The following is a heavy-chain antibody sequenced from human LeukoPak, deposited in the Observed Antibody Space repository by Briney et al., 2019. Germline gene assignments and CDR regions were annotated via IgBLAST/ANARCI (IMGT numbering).Heavy chain of an antibody. Sequence: GGSLRLSCAASGFIFSTNAMAWVRQAPGKGLEWVSAIGGDSDYAFYADSVKGRFTTSRDNSKNMLYLQMNSLRVEDTGVYYCAKEFVSRSSLSLDDWGQGTLATVSS. V-gene: IGHV3-23*01. CDR3: AKEFVSRSSLSLDD. CDR2: IGGDSDYA. J-gene: IGHJ4*02. D-gene: IGHD6-13*01. CDR1: GFIFSTNA.